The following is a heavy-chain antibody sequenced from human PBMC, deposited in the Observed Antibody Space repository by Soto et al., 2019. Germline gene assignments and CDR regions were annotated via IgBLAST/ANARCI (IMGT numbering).Heavy chain of an antibody. Sequence: QVQLVQSGAEVKKPGSSVKVSCKASGGTFSSYTISWVRQAPGQGLEWMGRIIPILGIANYAQKFQGRVTITADKSTSTAYIELSSLRSEDTAVYYCAHLTPKTTGFFPLAPFDPWGQGTLVTVSS. CDR3: AHLTPKTTGFFPLAPFDP. V-gene: IGHV1-69*02. J-gene: IGHJ5*02. CDR1: GGTFSSYT. D-gene: IGHD1-1*01. CDR2: IIPILGIA.